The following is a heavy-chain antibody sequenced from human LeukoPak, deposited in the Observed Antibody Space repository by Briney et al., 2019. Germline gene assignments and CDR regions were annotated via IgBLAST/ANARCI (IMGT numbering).Heavy chain of an antibody. Sequence: SETLSLTCTVSGGSISSYYWSWIRQPPGKGLEWIGYVYYSGSTSYNPSLKSRVTISVDTSKNQFSLKLSSVTAADAAVYYCARGPGNGTYWAFDYWGQGTLVTVSS. CDR3: ARGPGNGTYWAFDY. J-gene: IGHJ4*02. D-gene: IGHD1-26*01. V-gene: IGHV4-59*01. CDR2: VYYSGST. CDR1: GGSISSYY.